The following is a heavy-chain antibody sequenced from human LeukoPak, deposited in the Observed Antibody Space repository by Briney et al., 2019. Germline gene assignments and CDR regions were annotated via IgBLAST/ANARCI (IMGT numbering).Heavy chain of an antibody. D-gene: IGHD3-22*01. V-gene: IGHV4-39*01. CDR2: LYYGGST. J-gene: IGHJ3*01. CDR1: GGSISSASYF. CDR3: AKAGVRYSDSSALYAFDF. Sequence: SETLSLTCTVSGGSISSASYFWGWIRQPPGKWLEWIGTLYYGGSTYYSASLKSRVTMSGDTSRNQFSLRLSSVNAADTAVYYCAKAGVRYSDSSALYAFDFWGPGTMVTVSS.